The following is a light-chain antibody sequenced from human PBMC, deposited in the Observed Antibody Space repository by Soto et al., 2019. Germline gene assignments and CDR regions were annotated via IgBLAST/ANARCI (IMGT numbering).Light chain of an antibody. V-gene: IGKV3-20*01. CDR2: RAS. Sequence: EIVLTQSPGTLSLSPGERATLSCRASQSVSSSYLAWYQQKPGQAPRLLIYRASSRATGIPVRFSGSGSGKDFTLTISRLEPEEFAVYYCQHYGSSLWTFGRGTKVEIK. CDR1: QSVSSSY. CDR3: QHYGSSLWT. J-gene: IGKJ1*01.